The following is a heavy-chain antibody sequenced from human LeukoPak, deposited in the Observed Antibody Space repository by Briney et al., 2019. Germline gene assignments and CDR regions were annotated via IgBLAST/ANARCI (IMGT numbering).Heavy chain of an antibody. CDR2: IKQDGSER. V-gene: IGHV3-7*03. CDR1: GFTFSNYW. D-gene: IGHD6-13*01. J-gene: IGHJ3*02. Sequence: GGSLRLSCAASGFTFSNYWMSWVRQAPGKGLEWVANIKQDGSERYYVDSVKGRFTISRDNSKNTLYLQMNSLRAEDTAVYYCAKAFGIAAAGSAFDIWGQGTMVTVSS. CDR3: AKAFGIAAAGSAFDI.